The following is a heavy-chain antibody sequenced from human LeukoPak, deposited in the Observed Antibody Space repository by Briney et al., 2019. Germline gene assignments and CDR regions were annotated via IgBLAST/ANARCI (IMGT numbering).Heavy chain of an antibody. J-gene: IGHJ4*02. V-gene: IGHV4-59*01. CDR1: GGSISSYY. CDR2: IYYSGST. CDR3: ARALLYGSGSYHFDY. Sequence: SETLSLTCTVSGGSISSYYWSWIRQPPGKGLEWIGYIYYSGSTNYNPSLKSRVTISVDTSKNQFSLKLSSVTAPDTAVYYCARALLYGSGSYHFDYWGQGTLVTVSS. D-gene: IGHD3-10*01.